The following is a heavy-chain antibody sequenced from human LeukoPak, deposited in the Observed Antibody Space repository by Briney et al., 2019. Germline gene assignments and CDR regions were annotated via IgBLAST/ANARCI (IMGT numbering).Heavy chain of an antibody. CDR2: INHSGST. J-gene: IGHJ5*02. CDR1: GGSFSGYY. V-gene: IGHV4-34*01. CDR3: ARDFNWSSRFDP. D-gene: IGHD3-9*01. Sequence: SETLSLTCAVYGGSFSGYYWSWIRQPPGKGLEWIGEINHSGSTNYNPSLKSRVTISVDTSKSQFSLKLSSVTAADTAVYYCARDFNWSSRFDPWGQGTLVTVSS.